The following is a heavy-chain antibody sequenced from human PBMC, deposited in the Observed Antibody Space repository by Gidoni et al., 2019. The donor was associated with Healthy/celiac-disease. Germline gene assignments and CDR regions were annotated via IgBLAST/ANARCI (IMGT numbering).Heavy chain of an antibody. V-gene: IGHV4-39*01. CDR1: GCSISSSSYY. CDR3: SSTVTSDAFDI. D-gene: IGHD4-17*01. Sequence: QLQLQESGPGLVKPSETLSLTCPVSGCSISSSSYYWGWIRQPPGKGLEWIGSIYYSGSTYYNLSLKSRVTISVDTSKNQFSLKLSSVTAADTAVYYCSSTVTSDAFDIWGQGTMVTVSS. CDR2: IYYSGST. J-gene: IGHJ3*02.